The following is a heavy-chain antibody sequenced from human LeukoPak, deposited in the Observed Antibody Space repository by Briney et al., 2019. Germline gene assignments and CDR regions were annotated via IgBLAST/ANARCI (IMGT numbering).Heavy chain of an antibody. D-gene: IGHD5-18*01. CDR2: IYYSGST. J-gene: IGHJ4*02. Sequence: SQTLSLTCTVSGGSISSGDYHWSCIRQPPGKGLEWIGSIYYSGSTYYTPSLKSRVTISVDTSKNQFSLKLSSVTAADTAVYYCASGYSYGHHFDYWGQGTLVTVSS. CDR1: GGSISSGDYH. CDR3: ASGYSYGHHFDY. V-gene: IGHV4-30-4*08.